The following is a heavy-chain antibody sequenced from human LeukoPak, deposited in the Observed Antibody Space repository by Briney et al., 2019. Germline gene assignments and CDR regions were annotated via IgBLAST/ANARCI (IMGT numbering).Heavy chain of an antibody. Sequence: GGSLRLSCAASGFTVTSKRMSWVRQAPGKGLEWVSVIYSAGSTSYADSVKGRFTISRDNSKNTLDLQMNSLRVEDTAVYYCAKLPVAGLYFDYWGQGTLVTVSS. CDR2: IYSAGST. J-gene: IGHJ4*02. D-gene: IGHD6-19*01. V-gene: IGHV3-53*01. CDR3: AKLPVAGLYFDY. CDR1: GFTVTSKR.